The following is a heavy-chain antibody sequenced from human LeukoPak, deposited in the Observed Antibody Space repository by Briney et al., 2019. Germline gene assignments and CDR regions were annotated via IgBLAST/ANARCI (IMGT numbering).Heavy chain of an antibody. J-gene: IGHJ3*02. V-gene: IGHV3-66*01. CDR2: IYSGGTT. Sequence: GGSLRLSCAASGFTVSNNYVSWVRQAPGKGLEWVSVIYSGGTTYYADSVKGRFSISRDNSKNTLYLQMSSLRVEDTAVYYCVKTRGTYPNDAFDIWGQGTMVTVSS. D-gene: IGHD5-12*01. CDR3: VKTRGTYPNDAFDI. CDR1: GFTVSNNY.